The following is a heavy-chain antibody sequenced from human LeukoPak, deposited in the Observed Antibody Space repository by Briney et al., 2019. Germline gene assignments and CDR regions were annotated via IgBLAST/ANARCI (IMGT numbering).Heavy chain of an antibody. J-gene: IGHJ4*02. CDR3: ATSPTGDSPGY. V-gene: IGHV1-69*13. CDR1: GGTFSTFA. D-gene: IGHD2-21*02. CDR2: IIPILSTA. Sequence: SVTVSCKASGGTFSTFALSWVRQAPGQGLDWMGGIIPILSTANYAQKFQGRVTITADESTSTAYMELSSLRSEDTAVYYCATSPTGDSPGYWGQGTLVTVSS.